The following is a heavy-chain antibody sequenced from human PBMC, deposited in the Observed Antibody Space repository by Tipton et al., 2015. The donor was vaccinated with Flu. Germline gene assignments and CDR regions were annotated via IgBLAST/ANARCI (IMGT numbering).Heavy chain of an antibody. V-gene: IGHV3-33*01. Sequence: SLRLSCAAAGFTFSRHGIHWVRQAPGKGLEWVAVIWYDGGEKRYADSVRGRFTMSKDNSKNTVDLQMNSLRVEDTAMYYCARAMGYCGGFGCYEGATEDFFGCWGQGTLVTVSS. D-gene: IGHD2-21*01. CDR1: GFTFSRHG. CDR3: ARAMGYCGGFGCYEGATEDFFGC. J-gene: IGHJ4*03. CDR2: IWYDGGEK.